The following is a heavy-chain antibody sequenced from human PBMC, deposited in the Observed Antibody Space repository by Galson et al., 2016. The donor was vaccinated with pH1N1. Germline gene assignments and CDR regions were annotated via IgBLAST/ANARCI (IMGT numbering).Heavy chain of an antibody. CDR1: GFTFTAYS. CDR2: ITSNSFYI. J-gene: IGHJ6*03. Sequence: SLRLSCAASGFTFTAYSMNWVRQAPGKGLKWVASITSNSFYIYYTDSVKGRFTISRDNAKNSLYLHMNSLSAEDTAVYFCARDPGRPRLYYMDVWGKGTTVTVSS. D-gene: IGHD1-26*01. CDR3: ARDPGRPRLYYMDV. V-gene: IGHV3-21*01.